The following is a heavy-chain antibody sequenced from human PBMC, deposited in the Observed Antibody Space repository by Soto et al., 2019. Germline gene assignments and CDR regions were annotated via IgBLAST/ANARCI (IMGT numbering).Heavy chain of an antibody. D-gene: IGHD6-19*01. J-gene: IGHJ4*02. CDR1: GFTFGNFA. Sequence: EVQLVESGGGLVQPGGSLRLSCTPSGFTFGNFAMSWVRQAPGKGLEWVSSISAGGATTYSADSVKGRVTMSRDNSKNTLSLQMISLRAEDSAVYYCAQDRGGTGWPFDHWGQGTLFTVSS. V-gene: IGHV3-23*04. CDR2: ISAGGATT. CDR3: AQDRGGTGWPFDH.